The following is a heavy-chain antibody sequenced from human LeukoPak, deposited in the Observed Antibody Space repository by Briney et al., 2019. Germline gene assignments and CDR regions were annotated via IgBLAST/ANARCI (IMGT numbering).Heavy chain of an antibody. Sequence: ASVKVSCKASGYTFTGYYMHWVRQAPGQGLEWMGWINPNSGFTNYAQKFQGRVTMTRDTSISTAYMELSRLRSDDTAVYYCARLADCSSSSCRSFDYWGQGTLVTVSS. CDR2: INPNSGFT. V-gene: IGHV1-2*02. CDR1: GYTFTGYY. D-gene: IGHD2-2*01. CDR3: ARLADCSSSSCRSFDY. J-gene: IGHJ4*02.